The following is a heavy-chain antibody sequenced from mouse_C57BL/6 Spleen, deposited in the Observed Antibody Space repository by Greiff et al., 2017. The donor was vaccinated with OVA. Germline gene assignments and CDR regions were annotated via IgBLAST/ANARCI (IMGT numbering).Heavy chain of an antibody. Sequence: EVQLQQSGPVLVKPGASVKMSCKASGYTFTDYYMNWVKQSHGKSLEWIGVINPYNGGTIYNQKFKGKATLTVDKSSSTAYMELNSLTSEDSAVYYCARDYGSSLWYFDVWGTGTTVTVSS. CDR2: INPYNGGT. CDR3: ARDYGSSLWYFDV. V-gene: IGHV1-19*01. D-gene: IGHD1-1*01. J-gene: IGHJ1*03. CDR1: GYTFTDYY.